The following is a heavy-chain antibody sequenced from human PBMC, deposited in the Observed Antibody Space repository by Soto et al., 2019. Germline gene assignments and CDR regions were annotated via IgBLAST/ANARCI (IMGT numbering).Heavy chain of an antibody. D-gene: IGHD3-9*01. V-gene: IGHV3-21*01. J-gene: IGHJ4*02. CDR3: ARDRRNYDILTGYYHNPGY. CDR2: ISSSSSYI. Sequence: GGSLRLSCAASGFTFSSYSMNWFRQAPVKGLEWVSSISSSSSYIYYADSVKGRFTISRDNAKNSLYLQMNSLRAEDTAVYYCARDRRNYDILTGYYHNPGYWGQGTLVTVSS. CDR1: GFTFSSYS.